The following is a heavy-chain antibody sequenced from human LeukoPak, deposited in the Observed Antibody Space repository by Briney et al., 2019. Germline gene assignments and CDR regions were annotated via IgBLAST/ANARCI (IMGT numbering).Heavy chain of an antibody. CDR2: ISSSSNLI. V-gene: IGHV3-48*02. CDR1: GFTLSSYS. Sequence: GGSLRLSCAASGFTLSSYSMNWVRQAPGKGLEWISYISSSSNLIYYADSVKGRFTISRDNAKNSLFLQMNSLRDDDTAVYYCAGASWFGEWVRWGQGTLVTVSS. D-gene: IGHD3-10*01. J-gene: IGHJ4*02. CDR3: AGASWFGEWVR.